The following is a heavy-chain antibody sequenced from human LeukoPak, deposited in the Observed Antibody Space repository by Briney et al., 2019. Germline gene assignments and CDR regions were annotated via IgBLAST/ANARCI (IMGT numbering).Heavy chain of an antibody. CDR3: AKGLTIFSD. Sequence: GGSLRLSCAASGFIFSSYSMNWVRQAPGKGLEWVSGISGSGGSTYYADSVQGRFTISRDNSKNTLYLQMNSLRAEDTAVYYCAKGLTIFSDWGQGTLVTVSS. CDR1: GFIFSSYS. V-gene: IGHV3-23*01. D-gene: IGHD3-9*01. CDR2: ISGSGGST. J-gene: IGHJ4*02.